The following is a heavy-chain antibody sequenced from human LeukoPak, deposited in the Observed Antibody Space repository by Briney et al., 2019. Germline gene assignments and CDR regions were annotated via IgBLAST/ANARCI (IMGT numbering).Heavy chain of an antibody. J-gene: IGHJ4*01. CDR1: GFTFSSYR. D-gene: IGHD2-21*02. CDR3: ATGAVTAWGMFDY. CDR2: IDSRSSSI. V-gene: IGHV3-48*01. Sequence: PGGSLRLSCAASGFTFSSYRMNWVRQAPGKGLEWVSNIDSRSSSIYYADSVKGRFTISRDNAKNSLYLQMNSLRAEDTAVYYCATGAVTAWGMFDYWGQGNLVTVSS.